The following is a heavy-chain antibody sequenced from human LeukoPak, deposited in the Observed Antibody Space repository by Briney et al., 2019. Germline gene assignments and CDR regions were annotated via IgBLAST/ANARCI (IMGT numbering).Heavy chain of an antibody. D-gene: IGHD3-10*01. V-gene: IGHV3-7*05. Sequence: GGSLRLSCTVSGFTFSSYWMSWVRQAPGKGLEWVANITHDGREKYYVDSVKGRFTISRDNAKDSLFLQMNSLRAEDTAVYYCARDGRRTTIVRGVIIGGGLDYWGQGTLVTVSS. CDR2: ITHDGREK. CDR1: GFTFSSYW. CDR3: ARDGRRTTIVRGVIIGGGLDY. J-gene: IGHJ4*02.